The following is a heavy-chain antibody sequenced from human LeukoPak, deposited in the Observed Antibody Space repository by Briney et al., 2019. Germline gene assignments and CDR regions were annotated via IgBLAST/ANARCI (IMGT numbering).Heavy chain of an antibody. Sequence: GGSLRLSCAASGFTFSSYEMNWVRQAPGKGLEWVSYLSRSGINIYYADSVKGRFTISRDNAKNSLYLQMNSLRAEDTAVYYCAELGITMIGGVWGKETTVTISS. J-gene: IGHJ6*04. CDR2: LSRSGINI. CDR3: AELGITMIGGV. V-gene: IGHV3-48*03. D-gene: IGHD3-10*02. CDR1: GFTFSSYE.